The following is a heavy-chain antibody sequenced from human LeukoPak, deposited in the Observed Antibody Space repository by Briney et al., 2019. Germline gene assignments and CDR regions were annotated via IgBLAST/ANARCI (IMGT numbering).Heavy chain of an antibody. CDR2: IDNDGSDS. CDR1: EFTFTNYW. D-gene: IGHD1-14*01. J-gene: IGHJ3*02. V-gene: IGHV3-74*01. Sequence: HPGGSLRLSXAASEFTFTNYWMHWVRQAPGEGLVWVSRIDNDGSDSIYADSVKGRFTISRDNAKNTVYLQMNGLRADDTAVYYCARGGYHHGFDIWGQGTMVTVSS. CDR3: ARGGYHHGFDI.